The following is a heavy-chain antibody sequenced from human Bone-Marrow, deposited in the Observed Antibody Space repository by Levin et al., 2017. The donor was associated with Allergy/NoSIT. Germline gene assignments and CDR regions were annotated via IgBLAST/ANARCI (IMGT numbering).Heavy chain of an antibody. CDR2: LGSDGKT. CDR3: AKDIYGWAFDI. V-gene: IGHV3-23*01. J-gene: IGHJ3*02. D-gene: IGHD2/OR15-2a*01. Sequence: SGGSLRLSCVVSGFTLSGNAMSWVRQAPGKGPEWVSGLGSDGKTWYAGSVRGRFTISRDNTKRHLYLQMNSLRGDDTALYYCAKDIYGWAFDIGGPGTMVTVSS. CDR1: GFTLSGNA.